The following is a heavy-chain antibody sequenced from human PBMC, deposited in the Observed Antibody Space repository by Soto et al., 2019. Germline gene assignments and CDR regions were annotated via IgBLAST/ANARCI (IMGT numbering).Heavy chain of an antibody. D-gene: IGHD4-17*01. Sequence: EVQLLESGGGLVQPGGSLRLSCAASGFTFSSYAMSWVRQAPGKGLEWVSAISGSGGSTYYADSVKGRFTISRDNSKNPLYLQMNSLRAEDTAVYYCAKPKKHYGDARAFDLWGRGTLVTVSS. V-gene: IGHV3-23*01. CDR1: GFTFSSYA. J-gene: IGHJ2*01. CDR3: AKPKKHYGDARAFDL. CDR2: ISGSGGST.